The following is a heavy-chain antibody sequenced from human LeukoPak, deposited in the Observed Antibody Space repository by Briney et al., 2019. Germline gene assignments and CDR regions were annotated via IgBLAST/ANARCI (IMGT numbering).Heavy chain of an antibody. V-gene: IGHV4-59*01. Sequence: SETLSLTCTVSGDSITAYYWSWIRQPPGKGLEWIGYIYHTGNTNNNPSLKSRVTMSIGTSKNQFSLTLTSVTAADTAVYFCARGHCSSGDCLSFDYWGQGTLVTVSS. J-gene: IGHJ4*02. CDR3: ARGHCSSGDCLSFDY. D-gene: IGHD2-21*02. CDR1: GDSITAYY. CDR2: IYHTGNT.